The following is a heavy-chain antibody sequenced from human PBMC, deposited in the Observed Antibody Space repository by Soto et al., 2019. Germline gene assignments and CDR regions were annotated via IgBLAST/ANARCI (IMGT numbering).Heavy chain of an antibody. D-gene: IGHD3-3*01. CDR2: IYYSGST. J-gene: IGHJ5*02. V-gene: IGHV4-61*01. Sequence: KPSETLSLTCTVSGGSVSSGSYYWSWIRQPPGKGLEWIGYIYYSGSTNYNPSLKSRVTISVDTSKNQFSLKLSSVTAADTAVYYCARYLNDFWSGYLGWFDPWGQGTLVTVSS. CDR3: ARYLNDFWSGYLGWFDP. CDR1: GGSVSSGSYY.